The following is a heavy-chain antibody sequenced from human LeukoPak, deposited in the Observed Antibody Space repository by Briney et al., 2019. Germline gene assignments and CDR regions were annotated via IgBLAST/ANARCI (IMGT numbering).Heavy chain of an antibody. J-gene: IGHJ6*02. D-gene: IGHD2-15*01. Sequence: ASVKVSCKASGGTFSSYAISWVRQAPGQGLEWMGGIIPTFGTANYAQKFQGRVTITADESTSTAYMELSSLRSEDTAVYYCARGPQSYCSGGSCYSGRYYYGMDVWGQGTTVTVSS. CDR3: ARGPQSYCSGGSCYSGRYYYGMDV. CDR2: IIPTFGTA. V-gene: IGHV1-69*13. CDR1: GGTFSSYA.